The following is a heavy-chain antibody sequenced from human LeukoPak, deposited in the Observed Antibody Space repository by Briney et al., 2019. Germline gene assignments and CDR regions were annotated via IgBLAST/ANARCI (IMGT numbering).Heavy chain of an antibody. V-gene: IGHV1-2*02. J-gene: IGHJ6*02. Sequence: ASVKVSCKASGYTFTGYYMHWVRQAPGQVLEWMGWINPNSGGTNYAQKFQGRVTMTRDTSISTAYMELSRLRSDDTAVYYCARGWFGELLGYYGMDVWGQGTTVTVSS. CDR1: GYTFTGYY. CDR3: ARGWFGELLGYYGMDV. D-gene: IGHD3-10*01. CDR2: INPNSGGT.